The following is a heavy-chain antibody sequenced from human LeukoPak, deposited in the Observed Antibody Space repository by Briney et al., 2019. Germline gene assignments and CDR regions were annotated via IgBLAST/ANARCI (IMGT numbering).Heavy chain of an antibody. CDR1: GGTFSGYA. V-gene: IGHV1-69*06. D-gene: IGHD6-13*01. CDR2: IIPIFGTA. J-gene: IGHJ4*02. CDR3: ARAGLYSSSWYSAFFDY. Sequence: SVKVSCKASGGTFSGYAISWVRQAPGQGLEWMGGIIPIFGTANYAQKFQGRVTITADKSTSTAYMELSSPRSEDTAVYYCARAGLYSSSWYSAFFDYWGQGTLVTVSS.